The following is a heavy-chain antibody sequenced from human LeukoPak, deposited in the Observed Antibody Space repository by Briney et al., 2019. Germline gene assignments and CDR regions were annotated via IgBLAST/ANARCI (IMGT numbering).Heavy chain of an antibody. CDR3: AREATAAGYFDY. Sequence: PGGSLRLSCAASGFTFSSYSMNWVRQAPGKGLEWVSSISSSSSYIYYADSVKGRFTISRDNAKNSLYLQMNSLRAEDTAVYYCAREATAAGYFDYWGQGTLVTVSS. J-gene: IGHJ4*02. CDR1: GFTFSSYS. V-gene: IGHV3-21*01. D-gene: IGHD6-13*01. CDR2: ISSSSSYI.